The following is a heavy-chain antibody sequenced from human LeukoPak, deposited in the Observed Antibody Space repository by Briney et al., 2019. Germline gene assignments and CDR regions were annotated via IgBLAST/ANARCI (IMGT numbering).Heavy chain of an antibody. D-gene: IGHD6-13*01. CDR1: GGSITSNNYY. J-gene: IGHJ5*02. Sequence: KPSETLSLTCSVSGGSITSNNYYWAWIRQPPGKGLEWIGSMYFSGSPNYNPSLKSRATMSVDTSKNPFSLKLTSVTAAETAVYYCARRPPRSSSWFDPWGQGTLVTVSS. CDR2: MYFSGSP. CDR3: ARRPPRSSSWFDP. V-gene: IGHV4-39*01.